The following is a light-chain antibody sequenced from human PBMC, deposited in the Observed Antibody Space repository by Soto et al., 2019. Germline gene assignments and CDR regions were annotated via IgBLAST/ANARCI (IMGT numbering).Light chain of an antibody. J-gene: IGKJ1*01. CDR3: QQYVSSPRT. CDR2: GAS. CDR1: QSVSSSY. V-gene: IGKV3-20*01. Sequence: ENVLTQSPGTLSLSPGERATLSCRASQSVSSSYLAWYQQKPGEAPRLLIYGASSRATGIPDRFSGSGSGTDFTLTISRLEPEDFAVYYCQQYVSSPRTFGQGTKVEI.